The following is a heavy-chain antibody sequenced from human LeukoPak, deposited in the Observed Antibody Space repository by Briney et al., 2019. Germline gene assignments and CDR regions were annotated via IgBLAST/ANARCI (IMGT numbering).Heavy chain of an antibody. CDR1: GFTFSSYE. D-gene: IGHD1-26*01. J-gene: IGHJ3*02. V-gene: IGHV3-48*03. CDR3: AKDRGSYAGLFDI. Sequence: GGSLRLSCAASGFTFSSYEMNWVRQAPGKGLEWVSYISSSSGSTIYYADSVKGRFTISRDSSKNTLYLQMNSLRAEDTAVYYCAKDRGSYAGLFDIWGQGTMVTVSS. CDR2: ISSSSGSTI.